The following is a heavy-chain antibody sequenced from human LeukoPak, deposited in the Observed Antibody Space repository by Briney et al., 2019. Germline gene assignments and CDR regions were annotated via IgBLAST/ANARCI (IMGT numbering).Heavy chain of an antibody. V-gene: IGHV4-59*06. Sequence: SETLSLTCTVSGGSISGSYWSWIRQPPGKGLEWIGYIYYSGSTYYNPSLKSRVTISVDTSKNQFSLKLSAVTAADTAVYYCARETTTVVARYFDYWGQGTLVTVSS. CDR2: IYYSGST. CDR3: ARETTTVVARYFDY. D-gene: IGHD4-23*01. J-gene: IGHJ4*02. CDR1: GGSISGSY.